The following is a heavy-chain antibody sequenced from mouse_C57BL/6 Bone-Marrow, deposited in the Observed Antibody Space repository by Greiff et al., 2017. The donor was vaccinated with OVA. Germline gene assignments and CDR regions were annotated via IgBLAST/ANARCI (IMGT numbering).Heavy chain of an antibody. D-gene: IGHD1-1*01. CDR3: ARHYYGSPWYFDV. Sequence: VKLQQSDAELVKPGASVKISCKVSGYTFTDHTIHWMKQRPEQGLEWIGYIYPRDGSTKYNEKFKGKATLTADKSSSTAYMQLNSLTSEDSAVYFCARHYYGSPWYFDVWGTGTTVTVSS. CDR2: IYPRDGST. J-gene: IGHJ1*03. CDR1: GYTFTDHT. V-gene: IGHV1-78*01.